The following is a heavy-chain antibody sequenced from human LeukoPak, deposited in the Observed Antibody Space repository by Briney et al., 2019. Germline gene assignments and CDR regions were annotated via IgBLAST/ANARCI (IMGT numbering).Heavy chain of an antibody. CDR1: GYTFTSYG. CDR3: AREGHYDYVWGSYRYIYSDY. Sequence: ASVKVSCKASGYTFTSYGISWVRQAPGQGLEWMGWISAYNGNTNYAQKLQGRVTMTTDTSTSTAYMELRSLRSDDTAVYYCAREGHYDYVWGSYRYIYSDYWGQGTLATVSS. J-gene: IGHJ4*02. V-gene: IGHV1-18*01. CDR2: ISAYNGNT. D-gene: IGHD3-16*02.